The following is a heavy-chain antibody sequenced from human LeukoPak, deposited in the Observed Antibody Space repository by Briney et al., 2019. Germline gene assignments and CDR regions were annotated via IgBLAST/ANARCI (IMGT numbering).Heavy chain of an antibody. V-gene: IGHV1-69*04. CDR3: ASWNDVTFDY. J-gene: IGHJ4*02. CDR2: IIPILGIA. CDR1: GGTFSSYA. Sequence: PVKVSCKASGGTFSSYAISWVRQAPGQGLEWMGRIIPILGIANYAQKFQGRVTITADKSTSTAYMELSSLRSEDTAVYYCASWNDVTFDYWGQGTLVTVSS. D-gene: IGHD1-1*01.